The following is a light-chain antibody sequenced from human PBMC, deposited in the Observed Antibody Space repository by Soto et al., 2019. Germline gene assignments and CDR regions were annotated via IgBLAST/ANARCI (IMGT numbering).Light chain of an antibody. J-gene: IGKJ4*01. CDR3: QKYNSAPLT. Sequence: TQSPATLSLSPGERATLSCRAGQSVSDYLAWYQQKPGQPPRLLFFDASNRVTGVPARFSAGGSGTDFTLIISNLEPEDVATYYCQKYNSAPLTFGGGTKVDIK. V-gene: IGKV3-11*01. CDR2: DAS. CDR1: QSVSDY.